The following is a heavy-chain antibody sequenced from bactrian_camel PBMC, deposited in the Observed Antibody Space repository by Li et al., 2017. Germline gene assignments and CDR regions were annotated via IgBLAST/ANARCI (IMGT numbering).Heavy chain of an antibody. CDR3: ATVQRVGGSSS. Sequence: QVQLVESGGGSVEVGGSLTLSCLAPGFTSNNCGVDWYRQGSSTMHDWVASIEAEGNARYRDSVKGRFTISADKAKDTVYLQMNSLKTEDTAVYYCATVQRVGGSSSRGQGTQVTVS. J-gene: IGHJ6*01. CDR2: IEAEGNA. D-gene: IGHD2*01. V-gene: IGHV3S9*01. CDR1: GFTSNNCG.